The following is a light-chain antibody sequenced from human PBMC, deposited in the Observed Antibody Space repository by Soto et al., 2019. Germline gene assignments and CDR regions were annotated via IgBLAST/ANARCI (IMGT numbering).Light chain of an antibody. J-gene: IGKJ5*01. CDR1: QIISSW. Sequence: DIQMTQSPSTLSASVGDRVTIPCRASQIISSWLAWYQQKPGKAPKLLIYDASSLETGVPSRFSGSRSGTDFTLSINSLQPEDFATYYCQQAASFPITFGQGTRLEIK. V-gene: IGKV1-5*01. CDR2: DAS. CDR3: QQAASFPIT.